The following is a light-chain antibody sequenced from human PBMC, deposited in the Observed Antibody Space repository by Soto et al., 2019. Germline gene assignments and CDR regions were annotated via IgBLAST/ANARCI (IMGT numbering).Light chain of an antibody. Sequence: EIVLTQSPGTLSLSPGERATLSCRASQSVSSSYLAWYQQKPGQAPRLLIYGASSRATGIPDRFSGSGSGTDFNLTISRLEPEDFAEYYCQQYGSSPPITFGQGTQLEIK. J-gene: IGKJ5*01. CDR2: GAS. CDR1: QSVSSSY. V-gene: IGKV3-20*01. CDR3: QQYGSSPPIT.